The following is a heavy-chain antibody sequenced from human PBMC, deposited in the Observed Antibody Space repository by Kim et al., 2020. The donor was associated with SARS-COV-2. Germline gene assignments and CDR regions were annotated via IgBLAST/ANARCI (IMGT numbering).Heavy chain of an antibody. CDR2: IYYSGST. Sequence: SETLSLTCTVSGGSISSYYWSWIRQPPGKGLEWIGYIYYSGSTNYNPSLKSRVTISVDTSKNQFSLKLSSVTAADTAVYYCARDRAGIVGATYYFDYWG. J-gene: IGHJ4*01. CDR3: ARDRAGIVGATYYFDY. V-gene: IGHV4-59*01. CDR1: GGSISSYY. D-gene: IGHD1-26*01.